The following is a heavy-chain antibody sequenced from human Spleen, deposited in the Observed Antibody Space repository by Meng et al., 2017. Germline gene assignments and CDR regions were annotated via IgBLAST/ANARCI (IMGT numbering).Heavy chain of an antibody. Sequence: SETLSLTCAVSGYSISSSNWWGWIRQPPGKGLEWIGYISYSGSIYYNPSLKSRVTMSVDTSRNQFSLKLSSVTAVDTAVYYCARKGSGIYGMDVWGQGTTVTVSS. CDR3: ARKGSGIYGMDV. CDR1: GYSISSSNW. D-gene: IGHD3-10*01. V-gene: IGHV4-28*05. J-gene: IGHJ6*02. CDR2: ISYSGSI.